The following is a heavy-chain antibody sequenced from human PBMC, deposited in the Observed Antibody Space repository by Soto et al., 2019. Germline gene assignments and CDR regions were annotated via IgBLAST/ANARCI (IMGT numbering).Heavy chain of an antibody. J-gene: IGHJ3*02. Sequence: EVQLLESGGGLVQPVGSLRLSCAASGLTFSSYARSWVRQSPGKGLEWVSAISGSGESTYYSDSVKGRFTISRDNSKNTLYLQMNILRAEDTAVYYCAKSLLGTNAFDIWGQGTMVTVSS. CDR2: ISGSGEST. V-gene: IGHV3-23*01. CDR3: AKSLLGTNAFDI. CDR1: GLTFSSYA. D-gene: IGHD2-2*01.